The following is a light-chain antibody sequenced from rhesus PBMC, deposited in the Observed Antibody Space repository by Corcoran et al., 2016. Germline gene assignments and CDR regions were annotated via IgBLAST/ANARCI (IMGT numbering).Light chain of an antibody. CDR2: DVS. V-gene: IGLV2-23*01. CDR1: SSDIGGYTY. Sequence: QAALTQPPSVSGSPGQSVTISCTGTSSDIGGYTYVSWYQQHPGKAPKLMIYDVSKPPSGVSDRISGSKSGNTASLTISGLQAEDEADYYCSSYAGSNTFVFGSGTKLTVL. J-gene: IGLJ6*01. CDR3: SSYAGSNTFV.